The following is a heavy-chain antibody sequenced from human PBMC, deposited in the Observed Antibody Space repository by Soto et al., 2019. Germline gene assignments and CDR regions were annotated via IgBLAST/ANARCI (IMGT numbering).Heavy chain of an antibody. Sequence: GVSVEVTWEDCGLRFAGYYRCWVQQAPGQGLEWMGWINPNSGGTNYAQKFQGWVTMTRDTSISTAYMELSRLRSDDTAVDSCARDMSGSVLPYWVQGTLVTV. V-gene: IGHV1-2*04. J-gene: IGHJ4*02. CDR3: ARDMSGSVLPY. CDR1: GLRFAGYY. D-gene: IGHD5-12*01. CDR2: INPNSGGT.